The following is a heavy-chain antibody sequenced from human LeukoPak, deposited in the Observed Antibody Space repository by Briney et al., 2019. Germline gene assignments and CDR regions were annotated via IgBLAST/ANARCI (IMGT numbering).Heavy chain of an antibody. V-gene: IGHV4-34*01. CDR1: GGSFSGYY. Sequence: SETLSLTCAAYGGSFSGYYWSWIRQPPGKGLEWIGEINHSGSTNYNPSLKSRVTISVDTSKNQFSLKLSSVTAADTAVYYCARPYGSGSYYNAVVSLDYWGQGTLVTVSS. CDR2: INHSGST. J-gene: IGHJ4*02. CDR3: ARPYGSGSYYNAVVSLDY. D-gene: IGHD3-10*01.